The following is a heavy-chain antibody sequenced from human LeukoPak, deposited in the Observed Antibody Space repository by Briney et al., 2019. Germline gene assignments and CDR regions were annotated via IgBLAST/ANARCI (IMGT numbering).Heavy chain of an antibody. CDR1: GFTFSSYG. Sequence: PGGSLRLSCAASGFTFSSYGMQWVRQAPGKGLEWVAFIRYDGSNKYYADSVKGRFTISRDNSKNTLYLQMNSLRAGDTAVYYCANLVGTDPTDRYFDYWGQGTLVTVSS. CDR2: IRYDGSNK. D-gene: IGHD1-14*01. CDR3: ANLVGTDPTDRYFDY. J-gene: IGHJ4*02. V-gene: IGHV3-30*02.